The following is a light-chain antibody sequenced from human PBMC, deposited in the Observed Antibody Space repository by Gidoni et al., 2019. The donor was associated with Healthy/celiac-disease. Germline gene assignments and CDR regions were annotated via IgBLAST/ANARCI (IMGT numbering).Light chain of an antibody. CDR3: QQYNSYPWT. V-gene: IGKV1-5*01. CDR2: DAS. J-gene: IGKJ1*01. CDR1: QSISSW. Sequence: DIQMTQSPSTLSASVGDRVTITCRASQSISSWLAWYQQKPGKAPKLLIYDASSLESWVPSRFSGSGSGTEFTLTISSLQPDDFATYYCQQYNSYPWTFGQGTKVESK.